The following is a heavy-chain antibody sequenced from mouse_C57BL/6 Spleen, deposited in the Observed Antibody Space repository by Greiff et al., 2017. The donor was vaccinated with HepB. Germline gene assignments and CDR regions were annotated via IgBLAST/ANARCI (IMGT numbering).Heavy chain of an antibody. CDR2: IRNKANGYTT. J-gene: IGHJ4*01. CDR3: ARSPLLRYAMDY. Sequence: EVQGVESGGGLVQPGGSLSLSCAASGFTFTDYYMSWVRQPPGKALEWLGFIRNKANGYTTEYSASVKGRFTISRDNSQSILYLQMNALRAEDSATYYCARSPLLRYAMDYWGQGTSVTVSS. V-gene: IGHV7-3*01. CDR1: GFTFTDYY. D-gene: IGHD1-2*01.